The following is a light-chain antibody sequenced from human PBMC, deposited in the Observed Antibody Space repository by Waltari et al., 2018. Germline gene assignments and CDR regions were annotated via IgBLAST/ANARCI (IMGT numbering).Light chain of an antibody. CDR1: QSVRIY. CDR3: QQYVESPAT. J-gene: IGKJ1*01. CDR2: HAS. Sequence: EIVLTQSPGTVSLSPGDRATLSSWASQSVRIYLPWYQQKPGQAPRLLIYHASTRATGIPDRFSASGSGTDFSLTISRLEPEDFAMYYCQQYVESPATFGQGTKVEIK. V-gene: IGKV3-20*01.